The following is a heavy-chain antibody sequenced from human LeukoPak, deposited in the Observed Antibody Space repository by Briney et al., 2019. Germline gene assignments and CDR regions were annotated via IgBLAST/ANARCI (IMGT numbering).Heavy chain of an antibody. J-gene: IGHJ4*02. Sequence: GGSLRLSCAVSGFNLANTWMSWVRQAPGKGLEWVGRCRSKTDGGATDYAAPVKGRFTISRADSRSPVFLHMSSLETEDTGVYYCSTSGTYFDYWGQGTLVTVSS. D-gene: IGHD1-26*01. CDR2: CRSKTDGGAT. CDR3: STSGTYFDY. V-gene: IGHV3-15*01. CDR1: GFNLANTW.